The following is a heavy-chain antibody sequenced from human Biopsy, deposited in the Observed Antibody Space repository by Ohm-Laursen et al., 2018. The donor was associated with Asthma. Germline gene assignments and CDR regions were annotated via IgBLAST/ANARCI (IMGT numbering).Heavy chain of an antibody. J-gene: IGHJ5*02. CDR1: GYTFTDYS. CDR3: ARDRGYCSGGTCPSWFDP. D-gene: IGHD2-15*01. Sequence: SVKVSCKASGYTFTDYSIHWVRQAPGQGLEWVERIDPNSGDTKYAQRFQGRVTVTRDRSISTAYMELSRLRSDDTAVYYCARDRGYCSGGTCPSWFDPWGQGTLVIVSS. V-gene: IGHV1-2*06. CDR2: IDPNSGDT.